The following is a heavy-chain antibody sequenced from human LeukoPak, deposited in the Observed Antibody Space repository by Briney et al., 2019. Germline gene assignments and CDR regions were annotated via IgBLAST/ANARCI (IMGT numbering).Heavy chain of an antibody. Sequence: SETLSLTCAVYGGSFSGYYWSWIRQPPGKGLEWIGEINHSGSTNYNPSLKSRVTISVDTPKNQFSLKLSSVTAADTAVYYCARGSPRGYGSGSYVRSWFDPWGQGTLVAVSS. CDR3: ARGSPRGYGSGSYVRSWFDP. J-gene: IGHJ5*02. CDR2: INHSGST. CDR1: GGSFSGYY. V-gene: IGHV4-34*01. D-gene: IGHD3-10*01.